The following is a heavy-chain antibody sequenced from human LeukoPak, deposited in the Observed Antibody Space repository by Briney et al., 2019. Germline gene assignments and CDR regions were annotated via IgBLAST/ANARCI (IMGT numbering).Heavy chain of an antibody. CDR2: ISTTGSTT. V-gene: IGHV3-48*03. Sequence: GGSLRLPCEASGFTFSSYEMNWIRQAPGRGLEWVSYISTTGSTTYYADSVKGRFTVSRDNAKNSLYLQKNGLRAEGTAVYYCVRDHSIVRGVLTPLDAFDVWGQGTMVTVSS. CDR3: VRDHSIVRGVLTPLDAFDV. CDR1: GFTFSSYE. J-gene: IGHJ3*01. D-gene: IGHD3-10*01.